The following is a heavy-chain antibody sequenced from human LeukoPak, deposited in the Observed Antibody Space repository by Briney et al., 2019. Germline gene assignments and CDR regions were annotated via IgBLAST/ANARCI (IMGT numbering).Heavy chain of an antibody. CDR2: IESKAYGGTT. D-gene: IGHD3-22*01. Sequence: GGSLRLSCTASGFTFGDYAMSWVRQAPGRGLEWVGFIESKAYGGTTEYAASVKGRFTISRDDSKSIAYLQMNSLNTEDTAVYYCGSSTGYYSDYFDYWGQGTLVTVSS. CDR3: GSSTGYYSDYFDY. CDR1: GFTFGDYA. J-gene: IGHJ4*02. V-gene: IGHV3-49*04.